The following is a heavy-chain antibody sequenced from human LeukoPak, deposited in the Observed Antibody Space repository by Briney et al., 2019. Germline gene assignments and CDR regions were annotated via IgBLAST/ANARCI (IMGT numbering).Heavy chain of an antibody. V-gene: IGHV5-51*01. J-gene: IGHJ4*02. Sequence: GESLKISCKGSGYSFTSYWIGWVRQMPGKVLEWMGIIYPGDSDTRYSPSFQGQVTISADKSISTAYLQWSSLKASDTAMYYCARCIAAAGADFDYWGQGTLVTVSS. CDR2: IYPGDSDT. CDR1: GYSFTSYW. D-gene: IGHD6-13*01. CDR3: ARCIAAAGADFDY.